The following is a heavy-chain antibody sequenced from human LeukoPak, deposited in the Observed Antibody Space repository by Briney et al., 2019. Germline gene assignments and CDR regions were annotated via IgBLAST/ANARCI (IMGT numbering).Heavy chain of an antibody. CDR2: ISYDGSNK. V-gene: IGHV3-30-3*01. Sequence: PGRSLRLSCAASGFTFSSYAMHWVRQAPGKGLEWVAVISYDGSNKYYADSVEGRFTISRDNSKNTLYLQMNSLRAEDTAVYYCARVSGIWCPFDYWGQGTLVTVSS. J-gene: IGHJ4*02. CDR3: ARVSGIWCPFDY. D-gene: IGHD2-21*01. CDR1: GFTFSSYA.